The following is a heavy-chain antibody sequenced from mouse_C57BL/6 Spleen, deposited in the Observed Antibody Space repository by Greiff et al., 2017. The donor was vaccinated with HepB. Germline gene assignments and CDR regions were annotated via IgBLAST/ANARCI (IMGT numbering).Heavy chain of an antibody. CDR1: GYAFSSSW. D-gene: IGHD1-1*01. V-gene: IGHV1-82*01. CDR2: IYPGDGDT. J-gene: IGHJ1*03. Sequence: QVQLQQSGPELVKPGASVKISCKASGYAFSSSWMNWVKQRPGKGLEWIGRIYPGDGDTNYNGKFKGKATLTADKSSSTAYMQLSSLTSEDSAVYFCARLLEADWYFDVWGTGTTVTVSS. CDR3: ARLLEADWYFDV.